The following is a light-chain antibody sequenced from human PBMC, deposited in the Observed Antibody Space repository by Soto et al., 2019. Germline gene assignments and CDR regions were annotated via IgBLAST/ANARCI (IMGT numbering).Light chain of an antibody. CDR1: SGDIGAYNY. CDR2: EVS. Sequence: QSALTQPRSVSGSPGQSVTFSCTGTSGDIGAYNYVSWYQQHPGKAPKLMIYEVSNRPSGVSNRFSGSKSGNTASLTISGLQAEDEADYYCSSYTSSSTLGVFGTGTKLTVL. V-gene: IGLV2-14*01. CDR3: SSYTSSSTLGV. J-gene: IGLJ1*01.